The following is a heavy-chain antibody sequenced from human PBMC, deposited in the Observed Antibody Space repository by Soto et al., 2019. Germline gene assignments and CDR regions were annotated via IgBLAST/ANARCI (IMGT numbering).Heavy chain of an antibody. CDR1: GFTVSSNY. Sequence: GGSLRLSCAASGFTVSSNYMSWVRQAPRKGLEWVSVIYSGGSTYYADSVKGRFTISRHNSKNTLYLQMNSLRAEDTAVYYCARDRLDYDILTGYSYYYYGMDVWGQGTTVTVSS. J-gene: IGHJ6*02. D-gene: IGHD3-9*01. CDR2: IYSGGST. V-gene: IGHV3-53*04. CDR3: ARDRLDYDILTGYSYYYYGMDV.